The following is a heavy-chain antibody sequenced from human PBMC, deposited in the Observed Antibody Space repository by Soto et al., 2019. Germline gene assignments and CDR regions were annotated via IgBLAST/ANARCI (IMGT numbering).Heavy chain of an antibody. CDR1: GFTFSSYI. J-gene: IGHJ6*02. CDR3: ARPEYSSSSYGMDV. CDR2: ISSSSSTI. V-gene: IGHV3-48*02. Sequence: GGSLRLSCAAAGFTFSSYIMNWVRQAPGKGLEWVSYISSSSSTIYYADSVKGRFTISRDNAKNSLYLQMNSLRDEDTAVYYCARPEYSSSSYGMDVWGQGTTVTVSS. D-gene: IGHD6-6*01.